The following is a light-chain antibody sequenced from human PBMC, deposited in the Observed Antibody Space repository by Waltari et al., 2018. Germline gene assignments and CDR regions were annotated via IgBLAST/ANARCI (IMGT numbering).Light chain of an antibody. V-gene: IGKV3-20*01. CDR3: QKYVTLPAT. CDR1: QNVGKY. CDR2: HAS. J-gene: IGKJ1*01. Sequence: EFLLTQSPGTVSVSPGEGVTLSCRASQNVGKYLAWYQQRPGQPPRLLIYHASNRAIGIPDRFSGSGSGTDFSLTISRLEPEDVAVYYCQKYVTLPATFGQGTKVEIK.